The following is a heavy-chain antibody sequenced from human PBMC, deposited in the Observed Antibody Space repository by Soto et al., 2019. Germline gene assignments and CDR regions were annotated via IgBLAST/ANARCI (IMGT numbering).Heavy chain of an antibody. CDR3: ARDSNYYDSSGYSFFDY. V-gene: IGHV1-46*04. Sequence: QVQLVQSGAEVKKPGASVKVSCKASGYTFTSYYMHWVRQAPGQGLEWMGIINPSGGSTSYAQKLQGRVTMTRDTSTSTVYMELSSLRAEDTAVYYCARDSNYYDSSGYSFFDYWGQGTLVTVSS. CDR1: GYTFTSYY. CDR2: INPSGGST. J-gene: IGHJ4*02. D-gene: IGHD3-22*01.